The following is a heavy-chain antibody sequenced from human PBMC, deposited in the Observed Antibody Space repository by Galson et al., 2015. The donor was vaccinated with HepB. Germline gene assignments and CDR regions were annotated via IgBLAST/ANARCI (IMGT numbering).Heavy chain of an antibody. CDR1: GFNFGSYS. D-gene: IGHD3-3*01. CDR3: ARVYGETRIDV. V-gene: IGHV3-48*02. J-gene: IGHJ5*02. CDR2: LSSSSKII. Sequence: SLRLSCATSGFNFGSYSMIWVRQAPGKGLEWISYLSSSSKIIYYGDSVRGRFTISRDNAKNSLYLQMDGLRDGGTAVYYCARVYGETRIDVWGQGALVTVSS.